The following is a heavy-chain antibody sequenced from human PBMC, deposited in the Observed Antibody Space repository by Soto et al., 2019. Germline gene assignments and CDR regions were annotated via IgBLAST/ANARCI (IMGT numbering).Heavy chain of an antibody. CDR1: GFTVSSNY. D-gene: IGHD6-13*01. V-gene: IGHV3-53*01. CDR3: ARSDDYSITAY. Sequence: EVQLVESGGGLIQPGGSLRLSCAAAGFTVSSNYMSWVRQTPGKGLEWVSVIYSGGKTYHSDSVKGRFTISRDNSKNTLYLQMNSLRAEDTAVYYCARSDDYSITAYWGQGTLVTVSS. J-gene: IGHJ4*02. CDR2: IYSGGKT.